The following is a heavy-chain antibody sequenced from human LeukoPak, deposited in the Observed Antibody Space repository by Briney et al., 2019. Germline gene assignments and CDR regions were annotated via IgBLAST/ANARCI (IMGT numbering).Heavy chain of an antibody. J-gene: IGHJ5*02. V-gene: IGHV1-18*01. CDR1: GYTFTSYG. CDR3: ARVAAAGTTSWFDP. D-gene: IGHD6-13*01. Sequence: ASVKVSCKASGYTFTSYGFSWVRQAPGQGLEWMGWISAYNGNTNYAQKLQGRVTMTTDTSTSTAYMELRSLRSDDTAVYYCARVAAAGTTSWFDPWGQGTLVTVSS. CDR2: ISAYNGNT.